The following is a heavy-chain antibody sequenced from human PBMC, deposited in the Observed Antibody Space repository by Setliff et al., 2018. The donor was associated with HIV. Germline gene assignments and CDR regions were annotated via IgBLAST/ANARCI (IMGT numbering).Heavy chain of an antibody. Sequence: ASVKVSCKTSGYFFSEFYIHWVQQAPGKGLEWMGRVNPEDGETIYAEKFQGRVTITTDTSTGTAYMELSSLRFDDTAVYYCARSGGGWYNWFEPWGPGTPVTVSS. CDR2: VNPEDGET. D-gene: IGHD3-16*01. J-gene: IGHJ5*02. CDR3: ARSGGGWYNWFEP. CDR1: GYFFSEFY. V-gene: IGHV1-69-2*01.